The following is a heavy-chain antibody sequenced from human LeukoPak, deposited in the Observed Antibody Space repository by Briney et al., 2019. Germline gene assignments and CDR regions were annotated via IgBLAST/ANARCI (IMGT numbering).Heavy chain of an antibody. J-gene: IGHJ5*02. V-gene: IGHV1-18*01. CDR3: ARVGCSSTSCYFGPAREGLGWFDP. CDR2: ISAYNGNT. CDR1: GYTFTSYG. D-gene: IGHD2-2*01. Sequence: GASAKVSCKASGYTFTSYGISWVRQAPGQGLEWMGWISAYNGNTNYAQKLQGRVTMTTDTSTSTAYMELRSLRSDDTAVYYCARVGCSSTSCYFGPAREGLGWFDPWGQGTLVTVSS.